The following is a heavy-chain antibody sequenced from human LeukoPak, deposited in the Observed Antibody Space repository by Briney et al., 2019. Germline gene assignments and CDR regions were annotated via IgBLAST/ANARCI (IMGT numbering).Heavy chain of an antibody. CDR3: ASHKYCSSTSCYAFDI. D-gene: IGHD2-2*01. CDR2: IIPIFGTA. J-gene: IGHJ3*02. Sequence: SVKVSCKASGGTFSSYAISWVRQAPGQGLEWMGGIIPIFGTANYAQKFQGRVTITADESTSTAYMELSSLRSEDTAVYYCASHKYCSSTSCYAFDIWGQGTMVTVSS. V-gene: IGHV1-69*13. CDR1: GGTFSSYA.